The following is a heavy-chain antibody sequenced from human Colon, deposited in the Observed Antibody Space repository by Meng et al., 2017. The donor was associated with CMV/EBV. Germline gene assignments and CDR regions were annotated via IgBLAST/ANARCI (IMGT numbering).Heavy chain of an antibody. CDR1: FTFSIYA. V-gene: IGHV3-23*01. CDR2: ITDSGGDT. D-gene: IGHD1-26*01. CDR3: AKGTGGSYPNSRVVHY. J-gene: IGHJ4*02. Sequence: FTFSIYAMSWVRQAPGTGLECVSVITDSGGDTYYAASVKGRFTISRDNSKNTLYLQMNSLRAEDTAIYYCAKGTGGSYPNSRVVHYWGQGTLVTVSS.